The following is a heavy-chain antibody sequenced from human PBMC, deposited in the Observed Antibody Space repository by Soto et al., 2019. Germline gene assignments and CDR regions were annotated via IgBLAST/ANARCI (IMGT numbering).Heavy chain of an antibody. Sequence: QITLRESGPTVVKPTQTLTLTRTFSGFSLSADGMSVGWIRQPPGKALEWLALIYWDDDQRLSPSLQSRLTITKDTSKNQVVLSLTNVDAVDTATYYCAHGSEWELLRGAFDYWGQGTLVTVSS. CDR1: GFSLSADGMS. J-gene: IGHJ4*02. CDR2: IYWDDDQ. V-gene: IGHV2-5*02. CDR3: AHGSEWELLRGAFDY. D-gene: IGHD1-26*01.